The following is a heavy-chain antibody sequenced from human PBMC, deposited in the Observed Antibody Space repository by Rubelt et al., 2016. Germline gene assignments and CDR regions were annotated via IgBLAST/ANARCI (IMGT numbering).Heavy chain of an antibody. V-gene: IGHV1-18*01. Sequence: QVQLVQSGAEMRKPGASVKVSCQTSGYRFITYAVNWVRQAPGQGLEWMGWISAYNGDTKYAHKLQGRVTLTTDTSTNTAYMELTNLKSDDTAVYYCGRAWDYGDRFPIDDWGQGTLVTVSS. CDR1: GYRFITYA. CDR3: GRAWDYGDRFPIDD. CDR2: ISAYNGDT. J-gene: IGHJ4*02. D-gene: IGHD4-17*01.